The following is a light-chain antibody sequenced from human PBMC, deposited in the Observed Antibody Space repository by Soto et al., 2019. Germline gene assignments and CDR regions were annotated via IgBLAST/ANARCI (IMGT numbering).Light chain of an antibody. J-gene: IGKJ5*01. CDR3: QQRSNWPIT. Sequence: VLTQSPGTLSLSPGESATLSCRASQTVSITYLTWYQQKPGQAPRLLIYGASSRATGIPDRFSGSGSGTDFTLTISSLEPEDFAVYYCQQRSNWPITFGQGTRLEIK. CDR1: QTVSITY. CDR2: GAS. V-gene: IGKV3D-20*02.